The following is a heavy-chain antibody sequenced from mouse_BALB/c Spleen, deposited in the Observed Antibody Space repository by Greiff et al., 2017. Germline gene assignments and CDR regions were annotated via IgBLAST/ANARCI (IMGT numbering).Heavy chain of an antibody. V-gene: IGHV1S41*01. J-gene: IGHJ2*01. CDR2: IAPGSGST. CDR1: GYTFTSYW. Sequence: DLVKPGASVKLSCKASGYTFTSYWINWIKQRPGQGLEWIGRIAPGSGSTYYNEMFKGKATLTVDTSSSTAYIQLSSLSSEDSAVYFCANDYDYDEGFDYWGPGTTLTVSS. D-gene: IGHD2-4*01. CDR3: ANDYDYDEGFDY.